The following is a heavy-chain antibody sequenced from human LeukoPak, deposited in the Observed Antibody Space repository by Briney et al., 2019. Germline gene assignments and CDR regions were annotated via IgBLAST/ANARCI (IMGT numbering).Heavy chain of an antibody. V-gene: IGHV1-18*04. J-gene: IGHJ4*02. CDR3: ARGAAADTSPSDY. CDR2: VSAYNGNT. CDR1: GYTFNRYG. Sequence: GASVKVSCKASGYTFNRYGISWMRQAPGQGLEWMGWVSAYNGNTNYAQKLQGRVTMTTDTSASTAYMELRSLRSDDTAVYYCARGAAADTSPSDYWGQGTLVTVSS. D-gene: IGHD6-13*01.